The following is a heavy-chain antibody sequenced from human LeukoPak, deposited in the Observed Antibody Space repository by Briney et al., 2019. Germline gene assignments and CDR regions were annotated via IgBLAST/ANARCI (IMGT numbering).Heavy chain of an antibody. CDR2: IYTSGST. Sequence: SETLSLTCTVSGGSISSYYWSWIRQPAGKGLEWIGRIYTSGSTKYNPSLKSRVTMSLDTSKNQFSLNLRFVTAADTAVYFCARDAPYSSSSGTFDCWGQGTLVTVSS. CDR1: GGSISSYY. J-gene: IGHJ4*02. D-gene: IGHD6-6*01. CDR3: ARDAPYSSSSGTFDC. V-gene: IGHV4-4*07.